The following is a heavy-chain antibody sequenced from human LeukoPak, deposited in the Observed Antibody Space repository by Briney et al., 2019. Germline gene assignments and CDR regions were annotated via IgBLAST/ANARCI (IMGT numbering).Heavy chain of an antibody. CDR3: HGVMITFRGVIVDD. J-gene: IGHJ4*02. Sequence: VKRSCKASGGTFSSYAISWVRQTPGQGLEWMGRIIPIVGIANYAQKFPCRVTITADKSTSTAYMELSSLRSEDTAVYYCHGVMITFRGVIVDDWDPGSPVTVSS. CDR2: IIPIVGIA. V-gene: IGHV1-69*04. CDR1: GGTFSSYA. D-gene: IGHD3-16*02.